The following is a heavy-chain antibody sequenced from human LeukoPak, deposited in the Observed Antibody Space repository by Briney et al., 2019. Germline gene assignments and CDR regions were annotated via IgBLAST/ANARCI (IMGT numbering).Heavy chain of an antibody. Sequence: SVKVSCKASGGTFSSYAISWVRQAPGQGLEWMGGIIPIFGTANYVQKFQGRVTITADKSTSTAYMELSSLRSEDTAVYYCARDLEVSNWDIVVVPAAINYYYYGMDVWGQGTTVTVSS. D-gene: IGHD2-2*01. CDR1: GGTFSSYA. J-gene: IGHJ6*02. V-gene: IGHV1-69*06. CDR2: IIPIFGTA. CDR3: ARDLEVSNWDIVVVPAAINYYYYGMDV.